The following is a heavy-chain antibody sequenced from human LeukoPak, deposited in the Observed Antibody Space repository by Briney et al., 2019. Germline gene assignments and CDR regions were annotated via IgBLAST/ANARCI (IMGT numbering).Heavy chain of an antibody. CDR1: GGSISSYY. J-gene: IGHJ4*02. D-gene: IGHD4-17*01. V-gene: IGHV4-59*01. Sequence: SETLSLTCTVSGGSISSYYWGWIRQPPGKGLEWIGYIYYSGSTNYNPSLKSRVTISVDTSKNQFSLKLSSVTAADTAVYYCARSDYGDPPYFDYWGQGTLVTVSS. CDR3: ARSDYGDPPYFDY. CDR2: IYYSGST.